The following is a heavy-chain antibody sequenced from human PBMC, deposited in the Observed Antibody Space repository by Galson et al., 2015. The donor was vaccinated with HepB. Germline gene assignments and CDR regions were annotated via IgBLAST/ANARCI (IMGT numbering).Heavy chain of an antibody. CDR1: GHTFTGYY. CDR3: ARYYGSGSYIDY. J-gene: IGHJ4*02. D-gene: IGHD3-10*01. CDR2: INPNSGGT. V-gene: IGHV1-2*06. Sequence: SVKVSCKASGHTFTGYYMHWVRQAPGQGLEWMGRINPNSGGTNYAQKFQGRVTMTRDTSISTAYMELSRLRSVDTAVYYCARYYGSGSYIDYWGQGTLVTVSS.